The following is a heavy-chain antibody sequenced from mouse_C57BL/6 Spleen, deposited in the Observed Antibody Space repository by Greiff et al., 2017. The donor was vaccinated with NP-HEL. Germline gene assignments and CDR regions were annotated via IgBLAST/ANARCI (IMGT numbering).Heavy chain of an antibody. Sequence: VKLQQPGAELVRPGTSVKLSCKASGYTFTSYWLHWVKQRPGQGLEWIGVIDPSDSYTNYNQKFKGKATLTVDTSSSTAYMQLSSLTSEDSAVYYCAREGALKGFAYWGQGTLVTVSA. CDR1: GYTFTSYW. CDR2: IDPSDSYT. V-gene: IGHV1-59*01. J-gene: IGHJ3*01. D-gene: IGHD1-3*01. CDR3: AREGALKGFAY.